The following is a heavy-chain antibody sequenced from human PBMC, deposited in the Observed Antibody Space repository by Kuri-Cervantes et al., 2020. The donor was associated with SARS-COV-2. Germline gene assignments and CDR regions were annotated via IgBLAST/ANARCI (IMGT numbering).Heavy chain of an antibody. Sequence: ASVKVSCKASRYTFTSYYMHWVRQAPGQGLEWMGIINPSGGSTSYAQKFQGRVTMTRDTSTSTVYMELSSLRSEDTAVYYCASQLITIFGVVIGEGGYFQHWGQGTLVTVSS. J-gene: IGHJ1*01. V-gene: IGHV1-46*03. CDR3: ASQLITIFGVVIGEGGYFQH. CDR2: INPSGGST. CDR1: RYTFTSYY. D-gene: IGHD3-3*01.